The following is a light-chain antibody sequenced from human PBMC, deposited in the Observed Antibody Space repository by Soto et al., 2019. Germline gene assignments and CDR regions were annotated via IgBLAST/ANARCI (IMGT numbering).Light chain of an antibody. CDR3: SSYTSSSTRV. CDR1: SSDVSDYNY. V-gene: IGLV2-14*01. CDR2: DVS. J-gene: IGLJ1*01. Sequence: QSALTQPASVSGSPGQSITISCTGTSSDVSDYNYVSWYQQHPGKAPKLMIYDVSNRPSGVTNRFSGSKSGNTASLTISGLQAEDEADYYCSSYTSSSTRVFGTGTKVTVL.